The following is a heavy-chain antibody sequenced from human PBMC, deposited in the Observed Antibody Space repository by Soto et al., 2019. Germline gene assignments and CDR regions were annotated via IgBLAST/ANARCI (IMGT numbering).Heavy chain of an antibody. V-gene: IGHV5-51*01. CDR3: ARSIAVAGNMGGAFDI. J-gene: IGHJ3*02. CDR1: GYSFTSYW. Sequence: PGESLKISCKVSGYSFTSYWIGWVRQMPGKGLEWMGIIYPGDSDTRYSPSFQGQVTISADKSISIAYLQWSSLKASDTAMYYCARSIAVAGNMGGAFDIWGQGTMVTVSS. D-gene: IGHD6-19*01. CDR2: IYPGDSDT.